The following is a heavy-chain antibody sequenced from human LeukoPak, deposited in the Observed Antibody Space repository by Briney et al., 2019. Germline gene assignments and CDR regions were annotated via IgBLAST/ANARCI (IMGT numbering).Heavy chain of an antibody. J-gene: IGHJ4*02. D-gene: IGHD2-2*01. Sequence: GGSLRLSCAASGFTFSTYGMHWVRQAPGKGLEWVALISYDGSNKYYADSVKGRFTISRDNSKNTLYLQMNSLRAEDTAVYYCARDALSPAYYFDYWGQGTLVTVSS. CDR3: ARDALSPAYYFDY. CDR1: GFTFSTYG. CDR2: ISYDGSNK. V-gene: IGHV3-30*03.